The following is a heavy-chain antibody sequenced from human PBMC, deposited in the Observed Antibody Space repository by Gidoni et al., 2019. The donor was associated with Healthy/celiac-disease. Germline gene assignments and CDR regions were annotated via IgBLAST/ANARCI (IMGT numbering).Heavy chain of an antibody. CDR2: INSDGSST. V-gene: IGHV3-74*01. J-gene: IGHJ3*02. Sequence: SRINSDGSSTSYADSVKGRFTISRDNAKNTLYLQMNSLRAEDTAVYYSARVNRGDAFDIWGQGTMVTVSS. CDR3: ARVNRGDAFDI. D-gene: IGHD3-22*01.